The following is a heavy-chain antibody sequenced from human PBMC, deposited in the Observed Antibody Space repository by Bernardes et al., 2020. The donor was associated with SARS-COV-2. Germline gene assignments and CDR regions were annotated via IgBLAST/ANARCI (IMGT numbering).Heavy chain of an antibody. CDR1: GFTFSIYA. V-gene: IGHV3-23*01. Sequence: GGSLRLSRVASGFTFSIYAMNWVRQAPGKGPECVSGIIGNGRQIYYADSVKGRFAISRDNSKNILYLQMDSLRAEDTAIYYCAKDLKPDAAWNFDFWGQGTLVTVSS. CDR2: IIGNGRQI. J-gene: IGHJ4*02. CDR3: AKDLKPDAAWNFDF. D-gene: IGHD2-2*01.